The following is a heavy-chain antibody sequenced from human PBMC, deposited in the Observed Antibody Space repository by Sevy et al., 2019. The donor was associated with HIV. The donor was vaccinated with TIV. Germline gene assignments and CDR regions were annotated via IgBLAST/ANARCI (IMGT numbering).Heavy chain of an antibody. J-gene: IGHJ5*02. Sequence: GGSLRLSCAASGFTFSSYSMNWVRQAPGKGLEWVSSISSSSSYIYYADSVKGRFTISRDNAKNSLYLQMNSLRAEETAVYYCARDHDSSGWGRFDPWGQGTLVTVSS. CDR3: ARDHDSSGWGRFDP. CDR1: GFTFSSYS. CDR2: ISSSSSYI. V-gene: IGHV3-21*01. D-gene: IGHD3-22*01.